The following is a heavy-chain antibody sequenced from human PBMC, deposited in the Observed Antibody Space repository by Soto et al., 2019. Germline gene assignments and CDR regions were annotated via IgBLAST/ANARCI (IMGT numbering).Heavy chain of an antibody. J-gene: IGHJ6*03. CDR3: AKDALLVNVHNSAYYYYYYMDV. Sequence: GGSLRLSCAASGFTFSSYGMRWVRQAPGKGLEWVAVISYDGSNKYYADSVKGRFTISRDNSKNTLYLQMNSLRGEDTAVYYCAKDALLVNVHNSAYYYYYYMDVWGKGTTVTVSS. CDR2: ISYDGSNK. V-gene: IGHV3-30*18. CDR1: GFTFSSYG. D-gene: IGHD1-20*01.